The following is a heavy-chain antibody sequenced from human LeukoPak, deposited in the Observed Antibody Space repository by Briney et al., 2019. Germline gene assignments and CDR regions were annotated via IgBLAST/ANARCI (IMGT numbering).Heavy chain of an antibody. CDR1: GGSISSYY. D-gene: IGHD3-10*01. V-gene: IGHV4-59*01. J-gene: IGHJ3*02. CDR3: ARERGGSGSYYNGAGI. Sequence: WETLSLTCTGAGGSISSYYWRWVRQAPGKGREGRGYIYYSGSTNYNPSLKSRVTISVDTSKNQFSLKLSSVTAADTAVYYCARERGGSGSYYNGAGIWGQGTMVTVSS. CDR2: IYYSGST.